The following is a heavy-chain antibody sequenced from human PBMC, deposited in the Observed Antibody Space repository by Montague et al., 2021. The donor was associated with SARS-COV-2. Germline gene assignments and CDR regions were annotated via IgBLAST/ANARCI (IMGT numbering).Heavy chain of an antibody. V-gene: IGHV6-1*01. CDR1: GDSVSSNGAA. CDR3: ARDELYITCLVSYRSIWFDH. J-gene: IGHJ5*02. D-gene: IGHD2-8*01. Sequence: CAISGDSVSSNGAAWNWIRQSPSRGLGWLGRTYYRSKWYNDCAVSVKSRITINPDTSKNHFSLQLNSVTPEDTAVYYCARDELYITCLVSYRSIWFDHWGQGTLVTVSS. CDR2: TYYRSKWYN.